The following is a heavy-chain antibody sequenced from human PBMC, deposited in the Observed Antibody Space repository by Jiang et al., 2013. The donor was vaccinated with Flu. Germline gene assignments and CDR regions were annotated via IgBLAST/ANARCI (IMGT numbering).Heavy chain of an antibody. CDR3: ARDSRPEGVDY. D-gene: IGHD1-14*01. CDR2: TFYRSKWYN. Sequence: AWNWIRQSPSRGLEWLGRTFYRSKWYNDYAVSVKSRITINPDTSKNQFSLQLNSVTPEDTALYYCARDSRPEGVDYWGQGTLVTVSS. J-gene: IGHJ4*02. CDR1: A. V-gene: IGHV6-1*01.